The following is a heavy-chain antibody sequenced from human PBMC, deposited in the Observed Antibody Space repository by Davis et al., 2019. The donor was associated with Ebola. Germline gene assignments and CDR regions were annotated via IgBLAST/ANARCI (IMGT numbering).Heavy chain of an antibody. CDR1: GYSFTSYW. CDR2: IDPSDSYT. Sequence: PGGSLRLSCKGSGYSFTSYWISWVRQMPGKGLEWMGRIDPSDSYTNYSPSFQGHVTISADKSISTAYLQWSSLKASDTAMYYCARHIYDFWSGPHQDAFDIWGQGTMVTVSS. V-gene: IGHV5-10-1*01. J-gene: IGHJ3*02. CDR3: ARHIYDFWSGPHQDAFDI. D-gene: IGHD3-3*01.